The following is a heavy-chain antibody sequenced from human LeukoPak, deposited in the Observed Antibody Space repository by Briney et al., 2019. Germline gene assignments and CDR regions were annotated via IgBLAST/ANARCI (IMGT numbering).Heavy chain of an antibody. CDR2: TSSSSSYI. D-gene: IGHD6-13*01. CDR1: GFTFNTYT. Sequence: GGSLRLSCTASGFTFNTYTMNWVRQAPGKGLEWVSSTSSSSSYIYYADSVKGRFTISRDNAKNSLYLQMNSLRAEDTAVYYCARDRVSSWYYFDYWGQGTLVTVSS. J-gene: IGHJ4*02. V-gene: IGHV3-21*01. CDR3: ARDRVSSWYYFDY.